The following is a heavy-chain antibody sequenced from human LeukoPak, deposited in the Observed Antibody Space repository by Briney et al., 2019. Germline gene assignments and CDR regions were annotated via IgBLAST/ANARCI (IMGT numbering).Heavy chain of an antibody. J-gene: IGHJ4*02. Sequence: KPSETLSLTCAVCVESFSVYYWSWMRQPPGKGREGIGEINHSGSTNYNPSLKSLVTISVDTSKNHFSPKPGPVTASEPAVYFFARVLTVAGTQDSGQGNLVTVSS. D-gene: IGHD6-19*01. CDR2: INHSGST. V-gene: IGHV4-34*01. CDR1: VESFSVYY. CDR3: ARVLTVAGTQD.